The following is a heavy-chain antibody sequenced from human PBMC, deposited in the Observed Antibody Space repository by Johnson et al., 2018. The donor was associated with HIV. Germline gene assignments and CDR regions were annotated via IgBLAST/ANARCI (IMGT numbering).Heavy chain of an antibody. J-gene: IGHJ3*02. CDR1: GFTVRSNY. V-gene: IGHV3-66*01. CDR3: AKDLRSGNRREAFDI. CDR2: IYSGDTT. Sequence: VQLVESGGGLVQPGGSLRLSCAASGFTVRSNYMSWVRQAPGKGLEWVSLIYSGDTTYYDDPVKGRFTISRDNSKNTLYLQMNSLRAEDTAVYYCAKDLRSGNRREAFDIWGQGTMVTVSS. D-gene: IGHD1-14*01.